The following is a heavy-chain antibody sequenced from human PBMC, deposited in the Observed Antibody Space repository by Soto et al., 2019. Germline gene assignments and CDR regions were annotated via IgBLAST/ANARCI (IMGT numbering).Heavy chain of an antibody. D-gene: IGHD5-12*01. CDR3: EKSRGHDLHHHYYELDV. CDR2: ISHDGTKK. J-gene: IGHJ6*02. CDR1: GFTFSNYG. Sequence: QEQLVESGGGVVQPGRSLRLSCVASGFTFSNYGMDWVRQAPGKGLEWVALISHDGTKKYYADSVKGRFTISRDNSKNTGYLHMDILRLDDTAVCYCEKSRGHDLHHHYYELDVWGQEITVTLSS. V-gene: IGHV3-30*18.